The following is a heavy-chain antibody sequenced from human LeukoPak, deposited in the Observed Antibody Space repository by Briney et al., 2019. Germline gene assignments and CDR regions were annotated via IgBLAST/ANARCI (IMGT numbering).Heavy chain of an antibody. CDR3: ARGQSGRRFLADY. CDR2: MNPITGNT. D-gene: IGHD3-3*01. CDR1: GYTFSSYD. Sequence: ASVKVSCKASGYTFSSYDINWVRQATGQGLEWMGWMNPITGNTGYAPKFQGRVTITRDTSINTAYMDLTYLRSEDTAVYYCARGQSGRRFLADYWGQGTLVTVSS. V-gene: IGHV1-8*01. J-gene: IGHJ4*02.